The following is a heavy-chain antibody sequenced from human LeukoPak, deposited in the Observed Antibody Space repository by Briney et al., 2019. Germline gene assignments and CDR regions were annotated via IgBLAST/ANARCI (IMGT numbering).Heavy chain of an antibody. CDR2: IKSTGSST. J-gene: IGHJ3*01. D-gene: IGHD5-24*01. CDR3: AKDRREGYPRDSFDV. CDR1: GFTFSSYA. Sequence: SGGSLRLSCAASGFTFSSYAMSWVRQAPGKGLEWVSSIKSTGSSTYHGDAVKGRFTISRDNSENTVYLQMHSLRAEDTALYYCAKDRREGYPRDSFDVWGQGTAVTVSS. V-gene: IGHV3-23*05.